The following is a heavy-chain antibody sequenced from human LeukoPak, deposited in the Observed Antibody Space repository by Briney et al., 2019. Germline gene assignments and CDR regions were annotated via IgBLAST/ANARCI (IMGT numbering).Heavy chain of an antibody. J-gene: IGHJ3*02. CDR3: ASSGVVPAAKDAFDI. V-gene: IGHV1-46*01. CDR1: GYTFTSYY. CDR2: INPSGGST. Sequence: ASVKVSCKASGYTFTSYYMHWLRQAPGQGLEWMGIINPSGGSTSYAQKFQGRVTMTRDTSTSTVYMELSSLRSEDTAVYYCASSGVVPAAKDAFDIWGQGTMVTVSS. D-gene: IGHD2-2*01.